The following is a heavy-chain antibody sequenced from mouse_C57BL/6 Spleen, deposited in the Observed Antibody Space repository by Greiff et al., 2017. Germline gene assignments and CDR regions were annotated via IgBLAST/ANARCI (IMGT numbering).Heavy chain of an antibody. V-gene: IGHV1-15*01. Sequence: QVQLKESGAELVRPGASVTLSCKASGYTFTDYEMHWVKQTPVHGLEWIGAIDPETGGTAYNQKFKGKAILTADKSSSTAYMELRSLTSEDSAVYYCTRGITTVVASYWYFDVWGTGTTVTVSS. CDR1: GYTFTDYE. J-gene: IGHJ1*03. D-gene: IGHD1-1*01. CDR3: TRGITTVVASYWYFDV. CDR2: IDPETGGT.